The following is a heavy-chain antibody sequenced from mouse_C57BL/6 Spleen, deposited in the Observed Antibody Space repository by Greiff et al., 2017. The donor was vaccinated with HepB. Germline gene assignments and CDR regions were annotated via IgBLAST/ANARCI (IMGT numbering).Heavy chain of an antibody. V-gene: IGHV1-55*01. CDR1: GYTFTSYW. Sequence: QVHVKQPGAELVKPGASVKMSCKASGYTFTSYWITWVKQRPGQGLEWIGDIYPGSGSTNYNEKFKSKATLTVDTSSSTAYMQLSSLTSEDSAVYYCARAYDYSTGAYWGQGTLVTVSA. D-gene: IGHD2-4*01. J-gene: IGHJ3*01. CDR2: IYPGSGST. CDR3: ARAYDYSTGAY.